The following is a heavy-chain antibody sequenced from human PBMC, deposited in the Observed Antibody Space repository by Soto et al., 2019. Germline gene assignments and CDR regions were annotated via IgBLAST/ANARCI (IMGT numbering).Heavy chain of an antibody. CDR2: ISDSGSGT. D-gene: IGHD4-4*01. CDR1: GFTFSTYD. CDR3: VRQAKLTTVTANVGYYYGLDV. Sequence: GGSLRLSCAASGFTFSTYDMSWVRQAPGKGLAWVSVISDSGSGTYSADSVKGRFTISRDNSKNTLYLQMNSLRAEDTAVYYCVRQAKLTTVTANVGYYYGLDVWGQGTTVTVSS. J-gene: IGHJ6*02. V-gene: IGHV3-23*01.